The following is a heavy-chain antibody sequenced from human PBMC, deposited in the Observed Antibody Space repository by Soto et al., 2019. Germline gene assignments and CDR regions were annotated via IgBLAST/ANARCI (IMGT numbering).Heavy chain of an antibody. J-gene: IGHJ6*02. CDR3: GRGGYYDSSGSRNYHYYGMNV. Sequence: EASVKVSCKASGYTFSSYGINWVRQAPGQGLEWLGWISPYDGNTKYAQILQGRVSMTTDTSTKTAYMEVRSLRSDDTAVYYCGRGGYYDSSGSRNYHYYGMNVWGQGTTVTVSS. D-gene: IGHD3-22*01. CDR1: GYTFSSYG. V-gene: IGHV1-18*01. CDR2: ISPYDGNT.